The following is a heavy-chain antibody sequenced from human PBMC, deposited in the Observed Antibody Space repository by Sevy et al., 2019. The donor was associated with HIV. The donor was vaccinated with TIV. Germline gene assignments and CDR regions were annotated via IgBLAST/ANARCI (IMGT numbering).Heavy chain of an antibody. Sequence: SETLSLTCAVYGGSFSGYYWSWIRQPPGKGLEWIGEINHSGSTNYNPSLKSRVTISVDTSKNKFSLKLSFVTAADTVVYYCAGATFKGDYGWYFDLWGRGTLVTVSS. CDR1: GGSFSGYY. V-gene: IGHV4-34*01. J-gene: IGHJ2*01. CDR2: INHSGST. D-gene: IGHD4-17*01. CDR3: AGATFKGDYGWYFDL.